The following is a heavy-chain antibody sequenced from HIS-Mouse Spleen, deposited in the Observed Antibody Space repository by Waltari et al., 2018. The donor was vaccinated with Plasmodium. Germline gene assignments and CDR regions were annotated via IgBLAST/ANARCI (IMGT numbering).Heavy chain of an antibody. Sequence: QLQLQESGPGLVKPSETLSLTCTVSGGSISSSSYYWGWIRQPPGKGLEWIGSIYYSGSTYYNPSLKSRVTISVDTSKNQFSLKLGSVTAADTAVYYCARLSIAVAGNLDYWGQGTLVTVSS. CDR3: ARLSIAVAGNLDY. J-gene: IGHJ4*02. D-gene: IGHD6-19*01. V-gene: IGHV4-39*01. CDR2: IYYSGST. CDR1: GGSISSSSYY.